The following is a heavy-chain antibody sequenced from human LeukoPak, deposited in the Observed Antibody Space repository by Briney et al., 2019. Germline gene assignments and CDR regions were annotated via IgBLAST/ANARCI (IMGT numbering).Heavy chain of an antibody. CDR1: GFTFSSYA. J-gene: IGHJ5*02. V-gene: IGHV3-23*01. CDR3: AKDQYSGSFNWFDP. CDR2: ISGSGGST. Sequence: GGSLRLSCAASGFTFSSYAMSWVRQAPGKGLEWVSAISGSGGSTYYADPVKGRFTISRDNSKNTLYLQMNSLRAEDTAVYYCAKDQYSGSFNWFDPWGQGTLVTVSS. D-gene: IGHD1-26*01.